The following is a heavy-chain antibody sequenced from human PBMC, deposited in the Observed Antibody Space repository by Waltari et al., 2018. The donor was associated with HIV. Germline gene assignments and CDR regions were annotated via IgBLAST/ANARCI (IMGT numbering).Heavy chain of an antibody. J-gene: IGHJ5*02. CDR2: IIPLFGTV. D-gene: IGHD3-3*01. Sequence: QVQSVQSGAEVKQPGSSVKVSCQSSGGPVSSTAVRWVRQAPGQGLEWMGGIIPLFGTVHYAQKFQGRVTITADGSTSTVYMELSSLRSEDTAVYYCARDKAHNDVWSGYVSWGQGTLVTVSS. V-gene: IGHV1-69*01. CDR1: GGPVSSTA. CDR3: ARDKAHNDVWSGYVS.